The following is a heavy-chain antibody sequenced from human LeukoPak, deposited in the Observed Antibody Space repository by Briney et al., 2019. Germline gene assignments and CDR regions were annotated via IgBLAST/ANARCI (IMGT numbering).Heavy chain of an antibody. CDR1: GFTFSGSA. V-gene: IGHV3-73*01. CDR2: IRNKANTYAT. Sequence: SLRLSXAASGFTFSGSAMHWVRQASGKGLEWVGRIRNKANTYATTYAASMKGRFTISRDDSKNTAYLQMNGLKTEDTAVYYCARMSYYDRRGDNWFDPWGQGTLVIVSS. D-gene: IGHD3-22*01. J-gene: IGHJ5*02. CDR3: ARMSYYDRRGDNWFDP.